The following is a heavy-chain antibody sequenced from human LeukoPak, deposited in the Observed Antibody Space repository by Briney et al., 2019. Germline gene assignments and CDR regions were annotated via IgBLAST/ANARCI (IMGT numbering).Heavy chain of an antibody. J-gene: IGHJ3*02. CDR2: IYTSGST. D-gene: IGHD3-9*01. CDR1: GGSISSGSYY. CDR3: ARGLTGYAPISFDI. Sequence: SQTLSLTCTVSGGSISSGSYYWSWIRQPAGKGLEWIGRIYTSGSTNYNPSLKSRVTISVDTSKNQFSLKLSSVTAADTAVYYCARGLTGYAPISFDIWGQGTMVTVSS. V-gene: IGHV4-61*02.